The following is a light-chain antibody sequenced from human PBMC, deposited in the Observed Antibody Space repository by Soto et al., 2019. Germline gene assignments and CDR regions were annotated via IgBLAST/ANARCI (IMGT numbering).Light chain of an antibody. V-gene: IGKV3-11*01. CDR1: QTVSSY. CDR2: DAS. CDR3: QQRSDWPST. Sequence: EIVLTQSPATLSLSPGDRATLSCRASQTVSSYLAWYQQKPGQAPRLLIYDASSRATGIPARFSGSGSGTDVTLTITSLEPEDFAVYYCQQRSDWPSTFGGGTKVEMK. J-gene: IGKJ4*01.